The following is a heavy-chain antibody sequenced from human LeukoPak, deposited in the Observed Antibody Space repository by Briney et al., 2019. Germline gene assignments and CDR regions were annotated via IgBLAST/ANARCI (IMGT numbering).Heavy chain of an antibody. CDR2: IYAGGTT. V-gene: IGHV3-53*01. Sequence: PGGSLRLSCAASGLTVSSNYMSWVRQAPGKGLEWVSVIYAGGTTYYADSVKGRFTISRDKDTLYLQMNSLRVEDTAVYYRAKMHCSTTSRPYYMDVWGNGTTVTVSS. CDR1: GLTVSSNY. J-gene: IGHJ6*03. CDR3: AKMHCSTTSRPYYMDV. D-gene: IGHD2-2*01.